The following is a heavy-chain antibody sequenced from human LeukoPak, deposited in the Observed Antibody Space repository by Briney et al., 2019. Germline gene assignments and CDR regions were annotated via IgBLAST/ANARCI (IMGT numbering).Heavy chain of an antibody. CDR3: VRDRGTYRPIDY. J-gene: IGHJ4*02. Sequence: GGSLRLSCVGSGFTFSNYLMNWVRQAPGKGLEWVSFISSTGGTIYYADSVKGRFTISRDNAQNSLYLQMNSLRAEDTAIYYCVRDRGTYRPIDYWGQGTLVTVSS. V-gene: IGHV3-21*04. CDR2: ISSTGGTI. D-gene: IGHD1-26*01. CDR1: GFTFSNYL.